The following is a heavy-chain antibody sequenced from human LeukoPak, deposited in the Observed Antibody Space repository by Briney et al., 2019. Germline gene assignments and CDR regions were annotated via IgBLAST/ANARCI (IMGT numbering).Heavy chain of an antibody. Sequence: GGSLRLSCAASGFTFSSYGMHWVRQAPGKGLEWVAFIRYDGSTKYYADSVKGRFTISRDNSKNSLYLQMNSLRAEDTAVYYCARGPMVRGPDYWGQGTLVTVSS. D-gene: IGHD3-10*01. CDR3: ARGPMVRGPDY. CDR1: GFTFSSYG. V-gene: IGHV3-30*02. CDR2: IRYDGSTK. J-gene: IGHJ4*02.